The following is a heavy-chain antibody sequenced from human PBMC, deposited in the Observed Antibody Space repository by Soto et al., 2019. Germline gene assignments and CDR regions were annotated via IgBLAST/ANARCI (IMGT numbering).Heavy chain of an antibody. CDR1: GFTVSSNY. V-gene: IGHV3-66*01. J-gene: IGHJ4*02. D-gene: IGHD5-12*01. CDR2: IYSGGST. Sequence: GGSLRLSCAASGFTVSSNYMSWVRQAPGKGLEWVSVIYSGGSTYYADSVKGRFTISRDNSKNTLDLQMNSLRAEDTAVYYCARDRGSGYDFVDYWGQGTLVTVSS. CDR3: ARDRGSGYDFVDY.